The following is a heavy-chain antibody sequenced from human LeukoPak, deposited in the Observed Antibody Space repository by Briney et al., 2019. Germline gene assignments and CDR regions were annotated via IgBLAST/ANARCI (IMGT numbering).Heavy chain of an antibody. D-gene: IGHD6-19*01. J-gene: IGHJ3*02. V-gene: IGHV1-69*13. Sequence: ASVKVSCKASGGTFSSYAFSWVRQAPGQGLEWMGGIIPIFTTANYAQKFQGRVTITADESTSTVYMELSRLRSEDTAVYYCATGRAVAGQGDAFDIWGQGTMVTVSS. CDR3: ATGRAVAGQGDAFDI. CDR1: GGTFSSYA. CDR2: IIPIFTTA.